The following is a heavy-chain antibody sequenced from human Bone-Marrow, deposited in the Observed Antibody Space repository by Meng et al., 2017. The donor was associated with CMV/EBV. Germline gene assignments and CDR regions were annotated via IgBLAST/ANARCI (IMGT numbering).Heavy chain of an antibody. V-gene: IGHV3-21*01. D-gene: IGHD2/OR15-2a*01. CDR2: ISSSSSYI. CDR3: ARRPLYDHGMDV. CDR1: GFTFSSYS. Sequence: LSLTCAASGFTFSSYSMNWVRQAPGKGLEWVSSISSSSSYIYYADSVKGRFTISRDNAKNSLYLQMNSLRAEDTAVYYCARRPLYDHGMDVWGQGTTVTVSS. J-gene: IGHJ6*02.